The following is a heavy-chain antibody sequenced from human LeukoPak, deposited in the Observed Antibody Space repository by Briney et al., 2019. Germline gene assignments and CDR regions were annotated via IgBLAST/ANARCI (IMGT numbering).Heavy chain of an antibody. Sequence: PGGSLRLSCAASGFTFSSYAMSWVRQAPGKGLEWVSAISGSGGSTYYADSVKGRFTISRDNSKNTLYLQMNSLRAEDTAVYYCAKDQYDILTGYLGVDYWGQGTLVTVSS. V-gene: IGHV3-23*01. CDR1: GFTFSSYA. CDR2: ISGSGGST. J-gene: IGHJ4*02. CDR3: AKDQYDILTGYLGVDY. D-gene: IGHD3-9*01.